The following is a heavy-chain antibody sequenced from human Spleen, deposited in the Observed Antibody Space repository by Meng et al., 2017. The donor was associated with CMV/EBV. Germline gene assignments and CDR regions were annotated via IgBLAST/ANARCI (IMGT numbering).Heavy chain of an antibody. V-gene: IGHV1-2*02. J-gene: IGHJ4*02. D-gene: IGHD2-2*01. CDR2: INPNSGGT. Sequence: ASVKVSCKASGDTFSSYTFSWVRQAPGQGLEWMGWINPNSGGTNYAQKFQGRVTMTRDTSISTAYMELSRLRSDDTAVYYCAREGGYCSSTSCYHFDYWGQGTLVTVSS. CDR3: AREGGYCSSTSCYHFDY. CDR1: GDTFSSYT.